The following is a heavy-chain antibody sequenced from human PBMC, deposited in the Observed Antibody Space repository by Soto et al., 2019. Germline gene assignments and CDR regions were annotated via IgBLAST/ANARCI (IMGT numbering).Heavy chain of an antibody. CDR2: IYYSGST. V-gene: IGHV4-39*02. J-gene: IGHJ6*02. D-gene: IGHD2-2*01. CDR3: AREVIVVVPAAKRGGYYYYGMDV. Sequence: SETLSLTCTVSCGSISSSSYYWGWIRQPPGKGLEWIGSIYYSGSTYYNPSLKSRVTISVDTSKNQFSLKLSSVTAADTAVYYCAREVIVVVPAAKRGGYYYYGMDVWGQGTTVTVSS. CDR1: CGSISSSSYY.